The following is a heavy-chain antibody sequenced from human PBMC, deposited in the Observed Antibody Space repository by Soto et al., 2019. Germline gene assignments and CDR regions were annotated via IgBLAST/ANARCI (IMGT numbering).Heavy chain of an antibody. CDR1: GFTFSSYA. D-gene: IGHD6-6*01. CDR2: ISGSDDST. Sequence: EVQLLESGGGLVQPGESLRLSCAASGFTFSSYAMSWVRQAPGKGLEWVSVISGSDDSTYYADSVKGRFTISRDNAKNTLYLQMNSLRAEDTAVYYGANRSSSSTFDYWGQGTLVTVSS. V-gene: IGHV3-23*01. J-gene: IGHJ4*02. CDR3: ANRSSSSTFDY.